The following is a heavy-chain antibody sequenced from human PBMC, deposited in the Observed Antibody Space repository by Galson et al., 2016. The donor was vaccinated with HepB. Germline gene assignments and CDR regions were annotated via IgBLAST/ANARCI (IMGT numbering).Heavy chain of an antibody. V-gene: IGHV1-3*01. CDR3: ASVEMDVVFDYAFDI. Sequence: SVKVSCKASANTFSGYAMHWVRQAPGQKLEWMGWINGGNGNTKYSQKFQGRVTITRDTSASTAYMELSSLRSEDTAVYYCASVEMDVVFDYAFDIWGQGTMVTVSS. CDR1: ANTFSGYA. D-gene: IGHD5-24*01. CDR2: INGGNGNT. J-gene: IGHJ3*02.